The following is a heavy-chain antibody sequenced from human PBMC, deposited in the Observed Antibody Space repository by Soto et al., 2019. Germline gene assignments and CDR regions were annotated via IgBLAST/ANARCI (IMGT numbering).Heavy chain of an antibody. Sequence: SETLSLTCAVYGGSFSGYYWSWIRQPPGKGLEWIGEINHSGSTNYNPSLKSRVTISVDTSKNQFSLKLSSVTAADTAVYYCARGRRITNYYYYYGMDVWGQGTTVTVSS. CDR1: GGSFSGYY. CDR2: INHSGST. V-gene: IGHV4-34*01. D-gene: IGHD3-10*01. CDR3: ARGRRITNYYYYYGMDV. J-gene: IGHJ6*02.